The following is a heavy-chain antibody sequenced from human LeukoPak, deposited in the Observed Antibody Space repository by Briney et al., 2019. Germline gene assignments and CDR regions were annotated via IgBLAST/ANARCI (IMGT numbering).Heavy chain of an antibody. J-gene: IGHJ3*01. CDR3: VRASADSGGAFDV. CDR1: GGSISSYY. D-gene: IGHD2-15*01. V-gene: IGHV4-59*01. CDR2: IYYSGST. Sequence: SETLSLTCTVSGGSISSYYWSWIRQPPGKGLEWIGYIYYSGSTNYNPSLKSRVTISVDTSKNQFSLKLSSMTAADTAIYYCVRASADSGGAFDVWGHGQWSPSLQ.